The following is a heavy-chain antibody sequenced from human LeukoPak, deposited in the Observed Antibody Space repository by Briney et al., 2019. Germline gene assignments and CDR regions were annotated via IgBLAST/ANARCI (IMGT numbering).Heavy chain of an antibody. J-gene: IGHJ3*02. CDR3: ARAPGGGI. V-gene: IGHV3-66*02. CDR2: IYSGGST. Sequence: GGSLSLSCVASGFTVSSNYMNWVRQAPRKGLEWLSVIYSGGSTYYADSVKGRFTISRDTSKNTVYLRMNSLRDEDTAVYYCARAPGGGIWGQGTMVTVSS. CDR1: GFTVSSNY. D-gene: IGHD3-16*01.